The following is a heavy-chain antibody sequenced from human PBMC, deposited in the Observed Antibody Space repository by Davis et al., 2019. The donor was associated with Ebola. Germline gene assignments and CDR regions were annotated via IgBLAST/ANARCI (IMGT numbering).Heavy chain of an antibody. CDR1: GFTFSDYY. J-gene: IGHJ4*02. V-gene: IGHV3-11*01. Sequence: PGGSLRLSCAASGFTFSDYYMSWIRQAPGKGLEWVSYISSSGSTIYYADSVKGRFTISRDNAKNSLYLQMNSLRAEDTAVYYCARDNRLLPLRYYFDYWGQGTLVTVSS. D-gene: IGHD1-14*01. CDR2: ISSSGSTI. CDR3: ARDNRLLPLRYYFDY.